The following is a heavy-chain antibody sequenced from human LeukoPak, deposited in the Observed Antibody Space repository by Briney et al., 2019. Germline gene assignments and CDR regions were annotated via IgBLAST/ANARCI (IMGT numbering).Heavy chain of an antibody. Sequence: GGSLRLSCAASGFTFSSYAMNWVRQAPGKGLEWVSSISSNSNYIYYADSVKGRFTISRDNAKNSLYLQMNSLRAENTDVSYCARGLGCGGDCYHDYWGQGTLVTVSS. J-gene: IGHJ4*02. D-gene: IGHD2-21*02. CDR2: ISSNSNYI. CDR1: GFTFSSYA. CDR3: ARGLGCGGDCYHDY. V-gene: IGHV3-21*04.